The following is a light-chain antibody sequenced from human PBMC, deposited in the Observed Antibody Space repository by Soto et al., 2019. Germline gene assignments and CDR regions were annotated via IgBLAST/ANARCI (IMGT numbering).Light chain of an antibody. CDR1: SSDVGGYNY. V-gene: IGLV2-14*01. J-gene: IGLJ3*02. Sequence: QSALTQPASVSGSPGQSITISCTGTSSDVGGYNYVSWYQQHPGKVPKLMIYGVSNRPSGVSNRFSGSKSGNTASLTISGLQAEDEADYYCSSYSNSSTRVFGGGTKLTVL. CDR2: GVS. CDR3: SSYSNSSTRV.